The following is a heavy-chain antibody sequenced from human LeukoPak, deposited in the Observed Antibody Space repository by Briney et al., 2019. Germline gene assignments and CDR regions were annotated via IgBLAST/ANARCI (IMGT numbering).Heavy chain of an antibody. CDR3: ARASAVAGTRAY. J-gene: IGHJ4*02. D-gene: IGHD6-19*01. V-gene: IGHV3-7*01. CDR1: GFTFISYW. Sequence: GGSLRLSCATSGFTFISYWMSWMRQAPGKGLEWVANIKSDGSDKYYVDSVKGRFTISRDNAKNSLYLQMNSLRAEDTAIYYCARASAVAGTRAYWGQETLVTVSS. CDR2: IKSDGSDK.